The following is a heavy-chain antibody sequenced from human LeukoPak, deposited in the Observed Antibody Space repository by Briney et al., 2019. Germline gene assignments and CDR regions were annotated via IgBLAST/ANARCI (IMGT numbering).Heavy chain of an antibody. V-gene: IGHV1-2*02. CDR3: ARVRLADERAWAY. D-gene: IGHD3-3*02. Sequence: ASVKVSCKASGYTFSGFYIHWVRQAPGQGLEYVGWITPKSGDTYSPQRFQGRVTMTRDASISTAYMELSSLRSDDTAVYFCARVRLADERAWAYWGQGTLVTVSS. CDR2: ITPKSGDT. J-gene: IGHJ4*02. CDR1: GYTFSGFY.